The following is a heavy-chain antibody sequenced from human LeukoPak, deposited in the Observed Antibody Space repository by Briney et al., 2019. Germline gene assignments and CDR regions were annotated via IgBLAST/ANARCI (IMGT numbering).Heavy chain of an antibody. J-gene: IGHJ4*02. V-gene: IGHV3-7*01. CDR3: AGSRGDF. CDR1: GFIFTDYW. CDR2: VKGDGSAT. Sequence: GGSLRLSCAASGFIFTDYWMNWVRQAPGRGLEWLASVKGDGSATSYVDSVEGRFTISRDNAKNSLYLQMNSLRADDTALYYCAGSRGDFWGQGTLVTVSS.